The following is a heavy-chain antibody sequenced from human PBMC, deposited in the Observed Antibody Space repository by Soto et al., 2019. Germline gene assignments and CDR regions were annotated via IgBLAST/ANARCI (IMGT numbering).Heavy chain of an antibody. CDR2: ILVGGST. CDR1: GFICSSYG. D-gene: IGHD2-8*02. V-gene: IGHV3-23*01. Sequence: GGALRLSCAVSGFICSSYGMSWVRQAPGKGLAWVSTILVGGSTHYEDSVQGRFTISRDTSKNTVYLHMNSLTAGDTAVYYCAKATATGGGAFEIYGQGTMVTVSS. J-gene: IGHJ3*02. CDR3: AKATATGGGAFEI.